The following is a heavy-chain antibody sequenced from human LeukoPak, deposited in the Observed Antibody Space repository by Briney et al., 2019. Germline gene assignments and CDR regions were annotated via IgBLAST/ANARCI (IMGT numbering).Heavy chain of an antibody. CDR3: AKAVGGRHFDY. V-gene: IGHV3-23*01. CDR1: GFTFTTYS. D-gene: IGHD3-16*01. J-gene: IGHJ4*02. Sequence: GGSLRLSCAASGFTFTTYSMSWVRQAPGKGLEWVSAISGSGGSTYYADSVKGRFTISRDNSKNTLYLQMNSLRAEDTAVYCCAKAVGGRHFDYWGQGTLVTVSS. CDR2: ISGSGGST.